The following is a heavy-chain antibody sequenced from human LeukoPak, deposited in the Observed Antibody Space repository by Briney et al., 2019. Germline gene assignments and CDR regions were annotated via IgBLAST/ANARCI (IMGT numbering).Heavy chain of an antibody. CDR1: GGSISSSSYY. CDR2: IYYSGST. D-gene: IGHD1-26*01. V-gene: IGHV4-39*01. J-gene: IGHJ4*02. Sequence: PSETLSLTCTVSGGSISSSSYYWGWIRQPPGKGLEWIGSIYYSGSTYYNPSLKSRVTISVDTSKNQFSLKLSSVTAADTAVYYCARGRGVWSEYYFDYWGQGTLVTVSS. CDR3: ARGRGVWSEYYFDY.